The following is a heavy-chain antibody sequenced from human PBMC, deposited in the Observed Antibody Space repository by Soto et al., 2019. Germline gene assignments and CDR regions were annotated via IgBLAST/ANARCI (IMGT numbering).Heavy chain of an antibody. CDR2: ISVSGAT. J-gene: IGHJ4*02. CDR3: AKGGTGTIRVGFDY. Sequence: EVQLLESGGGLVQPGESQRLSCVASGFNFGSCAMGWVRQPPGKGLEWVSAISVSGATYYADSVKGRFTISRDNSKNTLSLQMASLRVEDTATYYCAKGGTGTIRVGFDYWGGGMVVTVSS. V-gene: IGHV3-23*01. CDR1: GFNFGSCA. D-gene: IGHD1-1*01.